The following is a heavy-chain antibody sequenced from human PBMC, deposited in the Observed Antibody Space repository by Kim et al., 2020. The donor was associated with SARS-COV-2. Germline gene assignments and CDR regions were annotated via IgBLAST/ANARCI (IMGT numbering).Heavy chain of an antibody. CDR1: GITFSTYA. CDR3: ARDRYSSGWYFDY. V-gene: IGHV3-30-3*01. D-gene: IGHD6-19*01. J-gene: IGHJ4*02. Sequence: GGSLRLSCVVSGITFSTYAFHWVRQAPGKGLEWVAVIPHYGSNTYYADSVKGRFTISRDNSKNTLFLQINSLRTEDTAVYYCARDRYSSGWYFDYWGQGT. CDR2: IPHYGSNT.